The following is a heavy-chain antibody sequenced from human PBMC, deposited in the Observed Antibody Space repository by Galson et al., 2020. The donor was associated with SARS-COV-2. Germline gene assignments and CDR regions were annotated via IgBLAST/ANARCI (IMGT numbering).Heavy chain of an antibody. CDR1: GYSISSGYY. CDR3: ARGGYDYIWGKKGFVP. D-gene: IGHD3-16*01. V-gene: IGHV4-38-2*01. J-gene: IGHJ5*02. CDR2: IYHSGST. Sequence: SETLSLTCAVSGYSISSGYYWGWIRQPPGKGLEWIGSIYHSGSTYYNPSLKSRVTISVDTSKNQFSLKLSSVTAADTAGYYCARGGYDYIWGKKGFVPWGQGTLVTVSS.